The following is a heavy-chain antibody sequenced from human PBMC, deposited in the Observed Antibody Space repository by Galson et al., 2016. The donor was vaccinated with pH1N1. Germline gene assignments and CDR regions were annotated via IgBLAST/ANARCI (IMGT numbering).Heavy chain of an antibody. CDR1: GLTFKNVW. CDR3: TTEGQRYGAY. CDR2: IKSEAAGGTI. V-gene: IGHV3-15*01. Sequence: SLRLSCAASGLTFKNVWMSWVRQAPGKGLEWVGRIKSEAAGGTIKYAAPVKGRFTSPRDDSEGTLHLHMNSLQTEDTGVYFCTTEGQRYGAYWGQGTLVTVSS. D-gene: IGHD2-2*01. J-gene: IGHJ4*02.